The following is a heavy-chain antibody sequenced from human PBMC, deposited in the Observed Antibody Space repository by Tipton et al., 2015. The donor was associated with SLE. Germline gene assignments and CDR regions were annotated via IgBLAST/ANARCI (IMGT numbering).Heavy chain of an antibody. CDR3: ARGEGYKGFYFIDV. CDR1: GGSFSDYY. V-gene: IGHV4-34*09. Sequence: TLSLTCAVYGGSFSDYYWSWIRQPPGKGLEWIGEVTQSGATNYNPSLESRASISVDTSRNQFSLNLTSVTAADTAVFYCARGEGYKGFYFIDVWGRGTKVTVPS. J-gene: IGHJ6*04. D-gene: IGHD5-24*01. CDR2: VTQSGAT.